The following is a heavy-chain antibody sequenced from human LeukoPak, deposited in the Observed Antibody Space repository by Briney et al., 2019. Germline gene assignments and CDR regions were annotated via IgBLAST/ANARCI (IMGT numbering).Heavy chain of an antibody. D-gene: IGHD1-26*01. CDR1: GGSISSSSYY. CDR2: INHSGST. V-gene: IGHV4-39*07. J-gene: IGHJ6*03. Sequence: PSETLSLTCTVSGGSISSSSYYWGWIRQPPGKGLEWIGEINHSGSTNYNPSLKSRVTISVDTSKNQFSLKLSSVTAADTAVYYCARLRSGSYYNYYYYYMDVWGKGTTVTISS. CDR3: ARLRSGSYYNYYYYYMDV.